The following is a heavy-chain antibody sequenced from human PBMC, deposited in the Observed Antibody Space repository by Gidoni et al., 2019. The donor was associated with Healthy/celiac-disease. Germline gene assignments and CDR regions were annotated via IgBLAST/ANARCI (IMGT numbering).Heavy chain of an antibody. CDR3: ARHHKVWCSSTSCRLDWFDP. V-gene: IGHV4-39*01. Sequence: LQLQESGPGQVKPSATLSITCTVSGGSTSSSRYYWGWIRQPPGKGLEWIGRIYYSGITYYNPSLKSRVTISVDTSKNQFSLKLSSVTAADTAVYYCARHHKVWCSSTSCRLDWFDPWGQGTLVTVSS. CDR1: GGSTSSSRYY. CDR2: IYYSGIT. D-gene: IGHD2-2*01. J-gene: IGHJ5*02.